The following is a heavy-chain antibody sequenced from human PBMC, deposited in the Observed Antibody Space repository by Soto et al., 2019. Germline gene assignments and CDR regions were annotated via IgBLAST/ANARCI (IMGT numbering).Heavy chain of an antibody. CDR2: IYHSGSA. V-gene: IGHV4-38-2*02. D-gene: IGHD2-8*02. J-gene: IGHJ6*02. Sequence: QVHLQESGPGLVKPSETLSLTCSVSGYSISDGYYWGWIRQSPGKGLEWIGNIYHSGSAYYSPSLKSRVTMSVDTSKNQVSLRLSSITASDTAVYYCARVTIFDYWFDPWGQGILVTVSSDYFYYYDVDVWGQGTTVNVSS. CDR3: ARVTIFDYWFDPWGQGILVTVSSDYFYYYDVDV. CDR1: GYSISDGYY.